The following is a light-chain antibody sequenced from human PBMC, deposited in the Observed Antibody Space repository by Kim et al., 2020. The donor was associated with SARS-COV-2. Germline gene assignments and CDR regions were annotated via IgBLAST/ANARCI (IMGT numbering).Light chain of an antibody. CDR3: QQYEYFPLS. Sequence: ATVGNTFSIPCQASQHSKDYLNWFQQKSGKAPNLLIFDASNSETGVSSRFRGSAYGTDFTLTITHLQPDVAATHYCQQYEYFPLSFGQGTKLEI. J-gene: IGKJ2*01. V-gene: IGKV1-33*01. CDR2: DAS. CDR1: QHSKDY.